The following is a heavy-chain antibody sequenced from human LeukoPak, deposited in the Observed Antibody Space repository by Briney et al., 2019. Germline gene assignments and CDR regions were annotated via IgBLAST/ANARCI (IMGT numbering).Heavy chain of an antibody. Sequence: SETLSLTCSVSGGSISSYYWSWIRQPPGKGLEWIGYIYYSGSTNYNPSLKSRVTISVDTSKNQFSLKLSSVTAADTAVYYCARVNVVAGTDYWGQGTLATVSS. CDR3: ARVNVVAGTDY. J-gene: IGHJ4*02. D-gene: IGHD6-19*01. CDR1: GGSISSYY. V-gene: IGHV4-59*01. CDR2: IYYSGST.